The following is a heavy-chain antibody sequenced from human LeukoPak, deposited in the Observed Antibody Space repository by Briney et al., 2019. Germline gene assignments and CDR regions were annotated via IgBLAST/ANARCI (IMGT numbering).Heavy chain of an antibody. CDR3: AREHVAMIVGSRPSGFDP. CDR2: INYSGST. Sequence: PSETLSLTCTVSGGSISSSSYYWGWIRQPPGKGLEWIGSINYSGSTYYNPSLKSRVTRSVDRSKNQFSLKLSSVTAADTAVYYCAREHVAMIVGSRPSGFDPWGQGTLVTVSS. CDR1: GGSISSSSYY. J-gene: IGHJ5*02. D-gene: IGHD3-22*01. V-gene: IGHV4-39*07.